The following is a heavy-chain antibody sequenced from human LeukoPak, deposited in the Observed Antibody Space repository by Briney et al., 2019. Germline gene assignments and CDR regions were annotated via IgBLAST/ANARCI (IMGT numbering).Heavy chain of an antibody. CDR3: AKPLYSMVRGLFDY. CDR1: GFSFSTYA. Sequence: PGGSLRLSCAASGFSFSTYAMSWVRQAPGKGLEWVANIKQDGSEKYYVDSVKGRFTISRDNAKNSLYLQMNSLRAEDTAVYYCAKPLYSMVRGLFDYWGQGTLVTVSS. CDR2: IKQDGSEK. J-gene: IGHJ4*02. D-gene: IGHD3-10*01. V-gene: IGHV3-7*01.